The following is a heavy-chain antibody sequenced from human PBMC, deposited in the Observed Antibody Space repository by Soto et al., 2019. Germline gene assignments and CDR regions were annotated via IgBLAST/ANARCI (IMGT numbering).Heavy chain of an antibody. D-gene: IGHD3-22*01. V-gene: IGHV4-31*03. CDR2: IYYSGST. J-gene: IGHJ4*02. Sequence: CLTCTVSGGSITSGAYYWSWIRQHPGKGLEWIGYIYYSGSTYYNPSLKSRVTISVDTSKNQFSLKLSSVTAADTAVYYCARRPYDSSALRSFDYWGQGTLVTVSS. CDR1: GGSITSGAYY. CDR3: ARRPYDSSALRSFDY.